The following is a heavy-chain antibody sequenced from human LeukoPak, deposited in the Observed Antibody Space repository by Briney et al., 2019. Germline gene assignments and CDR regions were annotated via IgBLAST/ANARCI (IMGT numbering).Heavy chain of an antibody. CDR1: GYTFTSYD. CDR2: MNPNSGNT. D-gene: IGHD3-10*01. CDR3: AGLSITMVGGVSSPSDY. J-gene: IGHJ4*02. V-gene: IGHV1-8*01. Sequence: ASVKVSCKGPGYTFTSYDINWVRQATRQGLEWMGWMNPNSGNTGYAQKFQGRVTMTMNTSISTAYMELSSLRSEDTAVYYCAGLSITMVGGVSSPSDYWGQGTLVTVCS.